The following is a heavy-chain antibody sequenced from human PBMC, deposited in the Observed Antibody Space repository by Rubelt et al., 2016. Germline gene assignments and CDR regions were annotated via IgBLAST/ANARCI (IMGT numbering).Heavy chain of an antibody. CDR2: INHSGST. J-gene: IGHJ4*02. D-gene: IGHD3-10*01. CDR1: GGSFSGYY. V-gene: IGHV4-34*01. Sequence: QVQLQQWGAGLLKPSETLSLTCAVYGGSFSGYYWSWIRQPPGKGLEWIGEINHSGSTNYNPSLMSRVPLAVDTSKTHCSLKLSSVTAADTAVYYCASRGRYYGSGSYPPRTGIVDYWGQGTLVTVSS. CDR3: ASRGRYYGSGSYPPRTGIVDY.